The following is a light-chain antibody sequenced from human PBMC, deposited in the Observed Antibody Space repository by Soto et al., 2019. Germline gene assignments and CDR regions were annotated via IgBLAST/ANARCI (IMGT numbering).Light chain of an antibody. CDR2: GAS. Sequence: EIVLTQSPGTLSLSPGERATLSCRASQSVGSDFLAWYQQRPGQPPRILIFGASGRATGIPDRFSGSGSGTDFPITISRLEPEIFAVYYCQNYVSLSWAFGQGTRVEIK. V-gene: IGKV3-20*01. CDR1: QSVGSDF. CDR3: QNYVSLSWA. J-gene: IGKJ1*01.